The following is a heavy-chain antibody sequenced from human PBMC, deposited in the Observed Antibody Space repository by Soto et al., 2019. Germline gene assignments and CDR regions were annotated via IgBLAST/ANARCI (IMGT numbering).Heavy chain of an antibody. CDR1: GFTVSSNY. CDR3: ARGPWEEFWSGYSSYYMDV. D-gene: IGHD3-3*01. J-gene: IGHJ6*03. Sequence: PGGSLRLSCAASGFTVSSNYMSWVRQAPGKGLEWVSVIYSGGSTYYADPVKGRFTISRDNSKNTLYLQTNSLRAEDTAVYYCARGPWEEFWSGYSSYYMDVWGKGTTVTVSS. CDR2: IYSGGST. V-gene: IGHV3-66*01.